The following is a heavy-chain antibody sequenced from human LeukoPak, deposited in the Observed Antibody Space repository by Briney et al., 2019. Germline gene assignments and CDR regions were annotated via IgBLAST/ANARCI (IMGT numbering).Heavy chain of an antibody. CDR1: GGSISSSSYY. V-gene: IGHV4-39*02. D-gene: IGHD3-22*01. CDR2: IYYSGST. CDR3: ARRRNYDSTGYLD. J-gene: IGHJ1*01. Sequence: SETLSLTCTVSGGSISSSSYYWGWIRQPPGTGLEWLGDIYYSGSTYYNASLKGRVSISIDTSNNHFSLHLRSLTAADTALYYCARRRNYDSTGYLDWGHGTLVTVSS.